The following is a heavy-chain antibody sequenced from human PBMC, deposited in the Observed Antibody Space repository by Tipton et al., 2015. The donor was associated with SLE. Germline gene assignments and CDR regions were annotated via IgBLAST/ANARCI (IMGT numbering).Heavy chain of an antibody. J-gene: IGHJ4*02. CDR1: GGSISSTYY. Sequence: LRLSCTVSGGSISSTYYWGWIRQPPGKGLEWIGSIFYSGSFSGGSTYYDPSLKSRVTISVDTSKNQFSLKLSSVTAADTAIYYCARDSPYDSSGYYSDYWGQGTRVSVSS. V-gene: IGHV4-39*07. CDR3: ARDSPYDSSGYYSDY. D-gene: IGHD3-22*01. CDR2: IFYSGSFSGGST.